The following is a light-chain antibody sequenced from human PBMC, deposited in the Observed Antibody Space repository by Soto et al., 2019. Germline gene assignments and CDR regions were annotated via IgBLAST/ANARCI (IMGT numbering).Light chain of an antibody. J-gene: IGKJ2*01. CDR1: RSFASSY. CDR3: QQFNNWPHT. CDR2: VAS. Sequence: EIVLTQSPGTLSLSPGERATLSCRASRSFASSYLAWYQQRPGQAPRLLIYVASYRATGIPARFSGSGSGTEYTLTISNLQAEDFAVYYCQQFNNWPHTFGQGTRLEIK. V-gene: IGKV3-15*01.